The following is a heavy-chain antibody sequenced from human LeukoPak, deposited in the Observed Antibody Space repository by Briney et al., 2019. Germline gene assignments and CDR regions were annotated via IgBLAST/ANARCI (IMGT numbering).Heavy chain of an antibody. Sequence: GGSLRLSCAASGFTFSSYSMNWVRQAPGKGLEWVSGITGTGSSTYYADSVKGRFTISRDNSKYTLYLQMNRLRAEDTAIYYCTKDALISYRGAWSQSDYWGQGILVTVSS. V-gene: IGHV3-23*01. J-gene: IGHJ4*02. D-gene: IGHD2-2*01. CDR1: GFTFSSYS. CDR3: TKDALISYRGAWSQSDY. CDR2: ITGTGSST.